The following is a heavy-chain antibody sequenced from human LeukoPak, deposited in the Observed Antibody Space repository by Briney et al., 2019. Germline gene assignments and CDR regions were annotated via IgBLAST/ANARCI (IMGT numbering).Heavy chain of an antibody. Sequence: SEALSLTCADHGGSSSGDYWSWSRQPPGKGLEWIGYIYYSGRTNYNPSLKSRVTISVDTSKNQFSLKLSSVTAADTAVYYCARGQSGWYSDYWGQGTLVTVSS. J-gene: IGHJ4*02. V-gene: IGHV4-59*12. CDR3: ARGQSGWYSDY. D-gene: IGHD6-19*01. CDR1: GGSSSGDY. CDR2: IYYSGRT.